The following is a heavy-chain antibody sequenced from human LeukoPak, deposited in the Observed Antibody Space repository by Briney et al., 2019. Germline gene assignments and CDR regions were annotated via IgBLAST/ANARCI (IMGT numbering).Heavy chain of an antibody. V-gene: IGHV4-39*07. CDR2: IYYSGST. J-gene: IGHJ4*02. CDR3: ASGGGDSTYYDVLTGTQPWDY. Sequence: PSETLSLTCTVSGGSISSSNYYWGWIRQPPGKGLEWIGSIYYSGSTYYNPSLKSRVTISVDTSKSQFSLKLSSVTAADTALYYCASGGGDSTYYDVLTGTQPWDYWGQGTLVTVSS. D-gene: IGHD3-9*01. CDR1: GGSISSSNYY.